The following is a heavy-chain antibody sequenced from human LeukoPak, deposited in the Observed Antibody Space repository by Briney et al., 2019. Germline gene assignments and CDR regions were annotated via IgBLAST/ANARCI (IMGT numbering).Heavy chain of an antibody. CDR1: GGSFSGYY. J-gene: IGHJ4*02. V-gene: IGHV4-34*01. CDR2: INHSGST. D-gene: IGHD3-22*01. Sequence: SGTLSLTCAVYGGSFSGYYWSWIRQPPRKGLEWIGEINHSGSTNYNPSLKSRVTISVDTSKNQFSLKLSSVTAADTAVYYCASTYYYDSSGYSPIDYWGQGTLVTVSS. CDR3: ASTYYYDSSGYSPIDY.